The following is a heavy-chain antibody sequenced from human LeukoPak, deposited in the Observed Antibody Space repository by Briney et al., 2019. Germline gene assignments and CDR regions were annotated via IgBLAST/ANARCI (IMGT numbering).Heavy chain of an antibody. Sequence: SETLSLTCAVYGGSFGGYYWSWIRQPPGKGLEWIGEINDSGSTNYNPSLKSRVTISIDTSKNQFSLKLSSVTAADTAVYYCARQLMIDYYYYYYYMDVWGRGTTVTISS. CDR1: GGSFGGYY. D-gene: IGHD3-22*01. CDR3: ARQLMIDYYYYYYYMDV. J-gene: IGHJ6*03. V-gene: IGHV4-34*01. CDR2: INDSGST.